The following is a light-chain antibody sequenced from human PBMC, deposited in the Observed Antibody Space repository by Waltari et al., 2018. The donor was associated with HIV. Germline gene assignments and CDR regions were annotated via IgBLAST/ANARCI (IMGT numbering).Light chain of an antibody. Sequence: QSVLTQPPSASGTPGQRVTISCSGSSSNIGSFYVYWYQQRPGSAPKLLSYRNNQRPSGVPDRFSGSKSGTSASLAISGLRSEDEADYYCAAWTDSLRGVVFGGGTKLSVL. CDR3: AAWTDSLRGVV. J-gene: IGLJ2*01. CDR1: SSNIGSFY. CDR2: RNN. V-gene: IGLV1-47*01.